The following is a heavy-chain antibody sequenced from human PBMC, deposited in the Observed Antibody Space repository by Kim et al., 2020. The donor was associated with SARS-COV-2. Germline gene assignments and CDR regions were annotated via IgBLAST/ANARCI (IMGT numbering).Heavy chain of an antibody. V-gene: IGHV3-74*03. CDR3: VRVPDLDYFDH. Sequence: GGSLRLSCATSGFTFSAIWMHWVRQAPGKGLVWVSRINADGSHIMYADSVKGRFTISRDNAKNTLYLQMNSLRADDTAVYYCVRVPDLDYFDHWDQGALVTVSS. CDR2: INADGSHI. J-gene: IGHJ4*02. CDR1: GFTFSAIW.